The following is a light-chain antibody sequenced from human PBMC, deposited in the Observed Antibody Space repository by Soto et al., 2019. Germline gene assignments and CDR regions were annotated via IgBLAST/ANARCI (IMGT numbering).Light chain of an antibody. V-gene: IGLV4-69*01. Sequence: QLVLTQSPAASASLGASVKLTCTLSSGHSSYAIAWHQQQPEKGPRYLMKLNSDGSHSKGDGIPDRFSGSSSGAERYLTISSLQSEDEADYYRQTWGTGIAVFGGGTQLTVL. J-gene: IGLJ7*01. CDR1: SGHSSYA. CDR2: LNSDGSH. CDR3: QTWGTGIAV.